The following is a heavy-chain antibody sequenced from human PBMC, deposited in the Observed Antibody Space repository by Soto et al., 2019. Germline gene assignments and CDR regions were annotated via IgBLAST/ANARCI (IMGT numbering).Heavy chain of an antibody. CDR1: VYTFTSYG. CDR3: ASLQSGSRQAY. CDR2: ISSYNGNT. D-gene: IGHD1-26*01. Sequence: ASAKVSCKASVYTFTSYGISCVRQAPGQGVELMGWISSYNGNTNXSQKLQGRVXMTTETSTSTAXMELRXLRSDGTAVYYCASLQSGSRQAYWRQGTLVTVSS. V-gene: IGHV1-18*01. J-gene: IGHJ4*02.